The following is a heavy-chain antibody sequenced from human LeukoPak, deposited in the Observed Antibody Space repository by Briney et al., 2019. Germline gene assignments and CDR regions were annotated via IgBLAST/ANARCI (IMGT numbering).Heavy chain of an antibody. V-gene: IGHV4-34*01. J-gene: IGHJ4*02. D-gene: IGHD5-18*01. CDR3: ARGGSTPMIIKY. CDR1: GASFSGYY. Sequence: SETLSLTCAVYGASFSGYYWSWIRQPPGNGLEWIGEINHSGSTNYNPSLKSRVTISVDTSKNQFSLRLFSVTAADTAVYYCARGGSTPMIIKYWGQETLVTVSS. CDR2: INHSGST.